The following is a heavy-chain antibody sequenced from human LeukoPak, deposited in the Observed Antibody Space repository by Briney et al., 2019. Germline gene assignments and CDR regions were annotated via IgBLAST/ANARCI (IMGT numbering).Heavy chain of an antibody. CDR2: ISYDGANI. CDR3: ARQRGDYLDS. D-gene: IGHD2-15*01. V-gene: IGHV3-30-3*01. Sequence: GGSLRLSCAASGFTFSDYAMYWVRQAPGKGLEWVSVISYDGANIYYGDSVKGRFTISRDNSKNTLYLQVSSLRADDTAVYYCARQRGDYLDSWGQGTLVTVSS. J-gene: IGHJ4*02. CDR1: GFTFSDYA.